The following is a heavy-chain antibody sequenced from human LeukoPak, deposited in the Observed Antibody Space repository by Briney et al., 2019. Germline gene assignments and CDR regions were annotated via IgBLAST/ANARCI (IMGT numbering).Heavy chain of an antibody. CDR2: ISGSGGST. J-gene: IGHJ1*01. D-gene: IGHD3-22*01. Sequence: PGGSLRLSCAAAGFTFSNYAMTWVRQAPGRGLEWVSSISGSGGSTYYADSVKGRFTISRDNSKNTLYLQMNSLRAEDTAVYYCAKEEGSMIRLEYFQHWGQGTLVTVSS. V-gene: IGHV3-23*01. CDR3: AKEEGSMIRLEYFQH. CDR1: GFTFSNYA.